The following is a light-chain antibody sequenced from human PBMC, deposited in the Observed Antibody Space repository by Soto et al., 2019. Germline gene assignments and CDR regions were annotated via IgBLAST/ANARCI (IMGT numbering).Light chain of an antibody. Sequence: QSVLTQPHSVSGSPGQSVTISCTGTTSDVGAYNYVSWYQQHPDKAPKLIIYNVNKRPSGVPDRFSGSKSDNTASLTISELQADDEADYYCCSYAGTSISVVFGGGTMLTVL. CDR2: NVN. J-gene: IGLJ3*02. V-gene: IGLV2-11*01. CDR1: TSDVGAYNY. CDR3: CSYAGTSISVV.